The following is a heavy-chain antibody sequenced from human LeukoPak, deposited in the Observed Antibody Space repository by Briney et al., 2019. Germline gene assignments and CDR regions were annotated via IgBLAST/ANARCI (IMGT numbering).Heavy chain of an antibody. J-gene: IGHJ6*02. CDR2: INSDGSST. D-gene: IGHD4-11*01. CDR3: ARDLPYDYSNYVSGVHGMDV. CDR1: GFTFSSYW. Sequence: GGSLRLSCAASGFTFSSYWMHWVRQAPGKGLVWVSRINSDGSSTSYADSVKGRFTVSRDNAKNTLYLQMNSLRAEDTAVYYCARDLPYDYSNYVSGVHGMDVWGQGTTVTVSS. V-gene: IGHV3-74*01.